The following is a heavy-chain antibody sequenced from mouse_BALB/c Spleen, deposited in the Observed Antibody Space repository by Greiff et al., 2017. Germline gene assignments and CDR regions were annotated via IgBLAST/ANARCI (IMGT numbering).Heavy chain of an antibody. CDR3: ANSGAMDY. J-gene: IGHJ4*01. CDR2: INPSTGYT. CDR1: GYTFTSYW. V-gene: IGHV1-7*01. Sequence: VQLQQSGAELAKPGASVKMSCKASGYTFTSYWMHWVKQRPGQGLEWIGYINPSTGYTEYNQKFKDKATLTADKSSSTAYMQLSSLTSEDSAVYCYANSGAMDYWGQGTSVTVSS.